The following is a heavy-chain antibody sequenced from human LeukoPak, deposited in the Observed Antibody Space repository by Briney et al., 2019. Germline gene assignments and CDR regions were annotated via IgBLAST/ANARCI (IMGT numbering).Heavy chain of an antibody. Sequence: GASVKVSCKASGYTFTGYYMHWVRQAPGQGLEWMGWINPNSGGTNYAQKFQGRVTMTRDTSISTAYMELSRLRSDDTAVYYCARDVRLYDSNGFDAVDIWGQGTMVTVSS. D-gene: IGHD3-22*01. J-gene: IGHJ3*02. V-gene: IGHV1-2*02. CDR1: GYTFTGYY. CDR2: INPNSGGT. CDR3: ARDVRLYDSNGFDAVDI.